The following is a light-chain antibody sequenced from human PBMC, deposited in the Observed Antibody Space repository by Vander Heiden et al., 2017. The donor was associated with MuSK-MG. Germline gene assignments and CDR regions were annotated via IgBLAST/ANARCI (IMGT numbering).Light chain of an antibody. J-gene: IGKJ2*01. V-gene: IGKV1-5*01. CDR3: QQENSFRYT. CDR2: DAS. CDR1: QSVGSW. Sequence: DFQMTQSPSTLSASVGDRVTITCRASQSVGSWLAWYQQKPGRAPRLLIYDASNLQSGVPARFSGSGSGTEFTLTITRLQPDDFGTYYCQQENSFRYTFGQGTKLDIK.